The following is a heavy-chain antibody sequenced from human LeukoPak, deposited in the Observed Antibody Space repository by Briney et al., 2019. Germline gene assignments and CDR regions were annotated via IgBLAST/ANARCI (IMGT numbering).Heavy chain of an antibody. J-gene: IGHJ4*02. V-gene: IGHV3-30*03. Sequence: PGRSLRLSCAASGFTFSSYGMHWVRQAPGKGLEWVAVISYDGSNKYYADSVKGRFTISRDNSKNTLYLQMNSLRAEDTAVYYCARIRGSGSYRYFDYWGQGTLVTVSS. D-gene: IGHD3-10*01. CDR1: GFTFSSYG. CDR3: ARIRGSGSYRYFDY. CDR2: ISYDGSNK.